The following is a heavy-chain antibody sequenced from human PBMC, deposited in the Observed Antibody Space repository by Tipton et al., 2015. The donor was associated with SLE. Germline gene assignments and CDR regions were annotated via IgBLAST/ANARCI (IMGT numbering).Heavy chain of an antibody. CDR1: GFTFSSYW. V-gene: IGHV3-74*01. D-gene: IGHD3-9*01. CDR3: ARDPLRDILTGYFFDY. Sequence: SLRLSCAASGFTFSSYWMHWVRQAPGKGLVWVSRINSDGSSTSYADSVKGRFTISRDNAKNTLYLQMNSLRAEDTAVYYCARDPLRDILTGYFFDYWGQGTLVTVSS. J-gene: IGHJ4*02. CDR2: INSDGSST.